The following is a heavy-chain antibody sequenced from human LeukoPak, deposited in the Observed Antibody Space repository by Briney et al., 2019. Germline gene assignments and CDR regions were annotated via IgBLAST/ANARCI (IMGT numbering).Heavy chain of an antibody. D-gene: IGHD6-13*01. CDR1: GGSISGYY. CDR3: AREGSSKFGFGS. Sequence: TSETLSLTCTVSGGSISGYYWNWIRQPPGKGLESVGYIHYSGVTNYNPALKSRVTISVGTSKNQFSLKLSSVNAADTAVYYCAREGSSKFGFGSWGQGTLVTISS. J-gene: IGHJ5*01. V-gene: IGHV4-59*12. CDR2: IHYSGVT.